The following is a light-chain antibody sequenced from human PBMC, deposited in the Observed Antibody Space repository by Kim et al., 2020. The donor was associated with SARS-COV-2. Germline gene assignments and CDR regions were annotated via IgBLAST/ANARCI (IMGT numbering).Light chain of an antibody. CDR1: KLGDKY. Sequence: SPGQTASITCSGDKLGDKYACWYQQKPGQSTVLVIYQDSKRPSGIPERFSGSNCGNTATLTISGTQAMDEADYYCQAWDSSTAGVFGGGTQLTVL. V-gene: IGLV3-1*01. J-gene: IGLJ2*01. CDR3: QAWDSSTAGV. CDR2: QDS.